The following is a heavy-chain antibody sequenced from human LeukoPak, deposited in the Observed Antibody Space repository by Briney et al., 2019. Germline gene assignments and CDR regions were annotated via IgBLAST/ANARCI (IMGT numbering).Heavy chain of an antibody. CDR3: ARESYQLLWNWFDP. J-gene: IGHJ5*02. CDR2: IYHSGST. CDR1: GGSISSGGYY. D-gene: IGHD2-2*01. Sequence: SQTLSLTCTVSGGSISSGGYYWSWIRQPPGKGLEWIGYIYHSGSTYYNPSLKSRVTISVDRSKNQFSLKLSSVTAADTAVYYCARESYQLLWNWFDPWGQGTLVTVSS. V-gene: IGHV4-30-2*01.